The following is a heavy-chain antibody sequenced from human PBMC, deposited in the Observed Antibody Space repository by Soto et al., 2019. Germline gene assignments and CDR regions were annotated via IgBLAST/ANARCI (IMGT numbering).Heavy chain of an antibody. D-gene: IGHD3-22*01. J-gene: IGHJ4*01. CDR3: AGFWEPGDSCGFPGNYFGY. V-gene: IGHV5-51*01. CDR2: IYPVDSDT. CDR1: GYSFTSYW. Sequence: PGESLKISCKGSGYSFTSYWIGWVRQLPGKGLEWMGIIYPVDSDTRYSPSFQGQVTISAAKSISTAYLQWSSLKASDPAMYYCAGFWEPGDSCGFPGNYFGYW.